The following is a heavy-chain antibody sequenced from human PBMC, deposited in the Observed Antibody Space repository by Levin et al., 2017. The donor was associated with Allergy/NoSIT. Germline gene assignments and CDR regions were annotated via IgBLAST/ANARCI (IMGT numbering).Heavy chain of an antibody. CDR2: ISYDGSNK. D-gene: IGHD6-13*01. CDR1: GFTFSSYG. Sequence: GGSLRLSCAASGFTFSSYGIHWVRQAPGKGLEWVAVISYDGSNKYYADSVKGRFTISRDNSKNTLYLQMNSLRAEDTAVYYCAKDHQEQQLVLLFDYWGQGTLVTVSS. CDR3: AKDHQEQQLVLLFDY. V-gene: IGHV3-30*18. J-gene: IGHJ4*02.